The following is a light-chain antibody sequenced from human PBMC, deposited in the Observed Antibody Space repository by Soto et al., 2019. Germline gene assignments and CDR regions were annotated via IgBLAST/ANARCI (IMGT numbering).Light chain of an antibody. Sequence: DIVMIQSPLSLPVTPGEPASISCRSSQSLLHSNGHNYPDWYLQKPGQSPQLLIYLGSNRASGVPDRFSGSGSGTNFTLKISRVEAEDVGVYYCMQALQTPLFTFGPGTKVDIK. J-gene: IGKJ3*01. CDR2: LGS. V-gene: IGKV2-28*01. CDR1: QSLLHSNGHNY. CDR3: MQALQTPLFT.